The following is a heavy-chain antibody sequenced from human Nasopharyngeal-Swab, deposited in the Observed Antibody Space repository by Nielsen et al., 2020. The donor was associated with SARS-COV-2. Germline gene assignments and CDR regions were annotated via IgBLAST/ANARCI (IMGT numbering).Heavy chain of an antibody. CDR2: IRSKGNNYVT. CDR1: GFTFSDSA. D-gene: IGHD2-21*02. CDR3: TRCGGGCYSGRDY. V-gene: IGHV3-73*01. Sequence: GGSLRLSCAASGFTFSDSAIHWVRQASGKGLEWVGRIRSKGNNYVTAYAASVKGRFIIFRDDPTNTAYLQMNSLKTEDTAVYYCTRCGGGCYSGRDYWGQGTLVTVSS. J-gene: IGHJ4*02.